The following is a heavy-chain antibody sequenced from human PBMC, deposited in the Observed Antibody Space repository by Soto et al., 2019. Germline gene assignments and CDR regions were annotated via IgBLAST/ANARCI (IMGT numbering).Heavy chain of an antibody. CDR2: ISAYNGNT. J-gene: IGHJ4*02. V-gene: IGHV1-18*04. D-gene: IGHD2-2*01. CDR1: GYTFTSYG. Sequence: ASVKVSCKASGYTFTSYGISWVRQAPGQGLEWMGWISAYNGNTNYAQKLQGRVTMTTDTSTSTAYMELRSLRSDDTAVYYCARDDGFCSSSSCYGAHYFDYWGQGTLVTVSS. CDR3: ARDDGFCSSSSCYGAHYFDY.